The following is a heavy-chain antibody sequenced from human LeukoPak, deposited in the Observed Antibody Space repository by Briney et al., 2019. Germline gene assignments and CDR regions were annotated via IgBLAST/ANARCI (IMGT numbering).Heavy chain of an antibody. V-gene: IGHV1-2*04. CDR1: GYTFTGYY. CDR3: ARGSGQQNTPDFDY. CDR2: INPNSGGT. Sequence: ASVKVSCKASGYTFTGYYMHWVRQAPGQGLEWMGWINPNSGGTNYAQKFQGWVTMTRDTSISTAYMELSRLRSDDTAVYYCARGSGQQNTPDFDYWGQGTLVTVSS. J-gene: IGHJ4*02. D-gene: IGHD6-13*01.